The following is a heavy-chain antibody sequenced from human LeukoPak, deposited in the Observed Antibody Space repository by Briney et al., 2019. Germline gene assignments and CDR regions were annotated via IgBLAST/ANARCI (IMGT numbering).Heavy chain of an antibody. J-gene: IGHJ4*02. V-gene: IGHV4-34*01. Sequence: SETLSLTCAVYGGSFSGYYWSWIRQPPGKGLEWIGEINHSGSTNYNPSLKSRVTISVDTSKNQLSLKLSSVTAADTAVYYCARGSLNWNLDYFDYWGQGTLVTVSS. CDR1: GGSFSGYY. D-gene: IGHD1-20*01. CDR2: INHSGST. CDR3: ARGSLNWNLDYFDY.